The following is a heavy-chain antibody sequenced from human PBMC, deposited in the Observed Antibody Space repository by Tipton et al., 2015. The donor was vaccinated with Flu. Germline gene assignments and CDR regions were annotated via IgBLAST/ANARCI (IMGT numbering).Heavy chain of an antibody. Sequence: TLSLTCAVSGYSITDGYYCGWIRQPPGKGLEWIGTVSRSGSTIYNPSLKSRVTISIDRSKNQFSLNLKSVTAADMAVYYCARRDYTNYVSDPKSWFDPWGQGTLVAVSS. D-gene: IGHD4-11*01. CDR1: GYSITDGYY. CDR3: ARRDYTNYVSDPKSWFDP. V-gene: IGHV4-38-2*01. CDR2: VSRSGST. J-gene: IGHJ5*02.